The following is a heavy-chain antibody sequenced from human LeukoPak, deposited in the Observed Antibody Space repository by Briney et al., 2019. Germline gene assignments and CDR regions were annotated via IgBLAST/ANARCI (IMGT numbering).Heavy chain of an antibody. Sequence: SETLSLTCGVYGGSFSGYYWSWIRQPPGKGLEWIGEINHSGSTNNNPSLKSQVTISVDTSKNQFSLKLTAVTPADTVLFYCARGPRGIIVVPAVMREGSWYFDLWGGGALVTVS. D-gene: IGHD2-2*01. CDR1: GGSFSGYY. V-gene: IGHV4-34*01. CDR3: ARGPRGIIVVPAVMREGSWYFDL. J-gene: IGHJ2*01. CDR2: INHSGST.